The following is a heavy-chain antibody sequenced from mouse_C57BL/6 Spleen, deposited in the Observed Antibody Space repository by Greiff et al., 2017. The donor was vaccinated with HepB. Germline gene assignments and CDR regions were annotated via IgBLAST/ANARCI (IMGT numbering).Heavy chain of an antibody. CDR1: GYTFTSYW. CDR2: IDPNSGGT. J-gene: IGHJ1*03. V-gene: IGHV1-72*01. D-gene: IGHD1-1*01. CDR3: ARRGTGSRDYWYFDV. Sequence: QVQLQQPGAELVKPGASVKLSCKASGYTFTSYWMHWVKQRPGRGLEWIGRIDPNSGGTKYNEKFKSKATLTVDQPSSTAYMQLSSLTSEDSAVYYCARRGTGSRDYWYFDVWGTGTTVTVSS.